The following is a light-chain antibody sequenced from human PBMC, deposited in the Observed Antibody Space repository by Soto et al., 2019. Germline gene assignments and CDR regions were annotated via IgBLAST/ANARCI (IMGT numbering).Light chain of an antibody. CDR3: QRYRSAST. CDR2: AAS. J-gene: IGKJ5*01. V-gene: IGKV1-27*01. CDR1: QDISNH. Sequence: SPSSLSASIGDRVTITCRASQDISNHLAWYQQKLGIVPNLLIYAASTLQAVVPSRFSGIVSGTDFTLTISSLQPEDVATYYCQRYRSASTFGQGTRLEIK.